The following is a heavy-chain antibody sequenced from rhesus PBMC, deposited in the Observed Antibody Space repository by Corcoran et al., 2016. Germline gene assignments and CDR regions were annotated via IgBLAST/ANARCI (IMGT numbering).Heavy chain of an antibody. D-gene: IGHD4-23*01. CDR1: GFPFSCFA. Sequence: EVQLVESGGGLVQPGGSLRLSCAASGFPFSCFAMSGVRQAPGKGLEWVSSISSACSYIYDADSVKGRFTIARDNAKNSLSLRMNSLRAEDTAVYYCTSPEYSNYHRFDVWGPGVPVTVSS. CDR2: ISSACSYI. V-gene: IGHV3S16*01. CDR3: TSPEYSNYHRFDV. J-gene: IGHJ5-1*01.